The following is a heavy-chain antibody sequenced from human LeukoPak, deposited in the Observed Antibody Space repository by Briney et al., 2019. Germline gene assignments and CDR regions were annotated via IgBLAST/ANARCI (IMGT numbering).Heavy chain of an antibody. CDR2: IGSSDSTT. J-gene: IGHJ5*02. CDR3: ARAYSGSYGP. CDR1: GFTFSSYE. V-gene: IGHV3-48*03. Sequence: PGGSLRLSCVASGFTFSSYEMNWVRQAPGKGLEWLSYIGSSDSTTHYADSVKGRFTISRDNAKNSLNLQMNSLTVEDTAVYYCARAYSGSYGPWGQGTLVTVSS. D-gene: IGHD1-26*01.